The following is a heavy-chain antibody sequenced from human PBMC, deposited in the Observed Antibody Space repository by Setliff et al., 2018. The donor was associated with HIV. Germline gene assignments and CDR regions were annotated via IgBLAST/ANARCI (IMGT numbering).Heavy chain of an antibody. D-gene: IGHD6-6*01. CDR2: INVDGSSI. J-gene: IGHJ4*02. V-gene: IGHV3-74*01. Sequence: PGGSLRLSCTASGFTFTDYWMHWVRQVPGQGLVWVSRINVDGSSISYADSVKGRFTTSRDNAKNTLFLQMNSLGAEDTAVYYCSRLPQDVRSSIDFWGQGTLVTVSS. CDR1: GFTFTDYW. CDR3: SRLPQDVRSSIDF.